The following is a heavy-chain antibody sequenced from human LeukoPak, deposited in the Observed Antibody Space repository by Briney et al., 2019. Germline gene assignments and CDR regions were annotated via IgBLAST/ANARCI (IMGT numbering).Heavy chain of an antibody. CDR3: ARMSSSWYGGYFDY. CDR1: GGSISSYY. V-gene: IGHV4-4*07. D-gene: IGHD6-13*01. Sequence: PSETLSLTGTVSGGSISSYYWSWIRQPAGKGLEWIGRIYTSGSTNYNPSLKSRVTMSVDTSKNQFSLRLSSVTAADTAVYYCARMSSSWYGGYFDYWGQGTLVTVSS. CDR2: IYTSGST. J-gene: IGHJ4*02.